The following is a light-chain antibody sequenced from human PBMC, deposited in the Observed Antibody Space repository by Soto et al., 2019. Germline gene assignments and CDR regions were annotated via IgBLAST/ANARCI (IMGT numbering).Light chain of an antibody. CDR3: SSFTSNRIYV. Sequence: QSVLTQPTSVSGSPGQSITISCTGNHNDIGTYDYVSWYQQHPGRAPRLLIHGVTTRPSGISGRVSASKSGLTASLTISGLQPEDEADYYCSSFTSNRIYVFGPGTKVTVL. CDR1: HNDIGTYDY. CDR2: GVT. J-gene: IGLJ1*01. V-gene: IGLV2-14*03.